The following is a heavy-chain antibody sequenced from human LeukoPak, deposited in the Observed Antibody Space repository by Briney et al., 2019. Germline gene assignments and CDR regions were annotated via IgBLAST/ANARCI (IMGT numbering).Heavy chain of an antibody. CDR3: ARGYYDYVWGSYPTQNDAFDI. D-gene: IGHD3-16*02. CDR1: GLTFSGYD. Sequence: GGSLRLSCAASGLTFSGYDMHWVRQAPGKGLEWVAVISYDGSNKYYADSVKGRFTISRDNSKNTLYLQMNSLRAEDTAVYYCARGYYDYVWGSYPTQNDAFDIWGQGTMVTVSS. J-gene: IGHJ3*02. V-gene: IGHV3-30*03. CDR2: ISYDGSNK.